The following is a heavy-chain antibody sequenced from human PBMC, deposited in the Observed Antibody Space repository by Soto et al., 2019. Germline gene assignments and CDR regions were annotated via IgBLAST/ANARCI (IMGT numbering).Heavy chain of an antibody. CDR1: GFTFSGSA. CDR3: TSHTLYSGSNCGYYYYGMDV. CDR2: IRSKANSYAT. J-gene: IGHJ6*02. Sequence: GGSLRLSCAASGFTFSGSAMHWVRQASGKGLEWVGRIRSKANSYATAYAASVKGRFTISRDDSKNTAYLQMNSLKTEDTAVYYCTSHTLYSGSNCGYYYYGMDVWGQGTTVTVSS. D-gene: IGHD1-26*01. V-gene: IGHV3-73*01.